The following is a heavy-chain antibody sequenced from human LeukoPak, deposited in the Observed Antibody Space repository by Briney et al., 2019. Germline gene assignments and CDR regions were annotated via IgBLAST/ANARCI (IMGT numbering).Heavy chain of an antibody. CDR3: TRVIVAVPGYFDYFDF. CDR1: GFSFSNHY. Sequence: GGSLRLSCTASGFSFSNHYMRWIRQAPGKGLEWVANINEDGSNKWHLGSVKGRFTVSRDNARNSLYLQMNSLRVEDTAVYYCTRVIVAVPGYFDYFDFWGQGVLDTVSS. CDR2: INEDGSNK. V-gene: IGHV3-7*01. J-gene: IGHJ4*02. D-gene: IGHD6-19*01.